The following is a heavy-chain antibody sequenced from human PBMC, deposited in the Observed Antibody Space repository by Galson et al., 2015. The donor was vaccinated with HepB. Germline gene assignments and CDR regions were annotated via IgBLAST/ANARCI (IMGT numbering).Heavy chain of an antibody. CDR1: GYTFTNYA. V-gene: IGHV1-18*01. J-gene: IGHJ3*02. CDR2: INAYNGNT. CDR3: ARGWGDTSYYYYEEGFDAFDI. D-gene: IGHD3-22*01. Sequence: SVKVSCKASGYTFTNYAISWVRQAPGQGLEWMGWINAYNGNTKYAEKLQGRVIMTTDASASTAYMELRSLTSDDTAIYYCARGWGDTSYYYYEEGFDAFDIWGQGTMVTVSS.